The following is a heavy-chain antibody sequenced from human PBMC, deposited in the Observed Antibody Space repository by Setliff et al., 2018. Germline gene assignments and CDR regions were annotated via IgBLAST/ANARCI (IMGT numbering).Heavy chain of an antibody. CDR3: ARDWEQRGYYFDY. CDR1: GFTLRTYN. CDR2: ISDTSNTI. J-gene: IGHJ4*02. D-gene: IGHD1-26*01. V-gene: IGHV3-48*01. Sequence: PGGPLRLSGSTFGFTLRTYNMHWVCHAPGKGLEWVSSISDTSNTIYYAASVKGRFAISRDNAKSSLYLQMNSLRAEDTAVYYCARDWEQRGYYFDYWGQGTLVTVSS.